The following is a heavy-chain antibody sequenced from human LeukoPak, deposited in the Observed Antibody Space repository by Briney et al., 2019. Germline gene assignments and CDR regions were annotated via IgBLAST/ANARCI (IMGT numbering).Heavy chain of an antibody. Sequence: PSETLSLTCTVSPDSTTSNFWSWVRQPPGKGLEWIGEIHRSGSPNYNPSLQSRVTISIDRSRNQIVLELSSVTAADTAVYYCAREILGGFNPGAYWAQGTLVTVSS. D-gene: IGHD1-14*01. J-gene: IGHJ4*02. CDR3: AREILGGFNPGAY. CDR2: IHRSGSP. CDR1: PDSTTSNF. V-gene: IGHV4-4*02.